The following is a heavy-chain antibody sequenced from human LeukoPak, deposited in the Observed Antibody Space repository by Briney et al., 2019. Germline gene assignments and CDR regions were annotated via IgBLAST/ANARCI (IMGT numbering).Heavy chain of an antibody. V-gene: IGHV3-21*01. CDR2: ISSSSSYI. D-gene: IGHD6-13*01. CDR1: GFTFSSYS. J-gene: IGHJ4*02. Sequence: GGSLRLPCAASGFTFSSYSMNWVRQAPGKGLEWVSSISSSSSYIYYADSVKGRFTISRDNAKNSLYLQMNSLRAEDTAVYYCARQLGQQLVKGACDYWGQGTLVTVSS. CDR3: ARQLGQQLVKGACDY.